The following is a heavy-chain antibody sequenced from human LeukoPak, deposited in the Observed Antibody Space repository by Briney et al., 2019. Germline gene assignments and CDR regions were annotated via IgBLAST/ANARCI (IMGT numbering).Heavy chain of an antibody. V-gene: IGHV4-59*08. Sequence: TSETLSLTCTVSGGSISSYYWSWIRQPPGKGLEWIGYIYYSGSTNYNPSLKSRVTISVDTSKNQFSLKLSSVTAADTAVYYCARSSSGWPFDYWGQGTLVTVSS. J-gene: IGHJ4*02. CDR3: ARSSSGWPFDY. CDR2: IYYSGST. D-gene: IGHD6-19*01. CDR1: GGSISSYY.